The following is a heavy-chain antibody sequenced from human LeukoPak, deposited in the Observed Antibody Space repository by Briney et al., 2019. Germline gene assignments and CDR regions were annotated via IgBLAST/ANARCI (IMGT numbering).Heavy chain of an antibody. CDR3: ARVAYYYGSGSYPYYFDY. D-gene: IGHD3-10*01. Sequence: PGGSLRLSCVVSGFTFSDHYMNWVRQAPGKGLEWVSSISSSSSYIYYADSVKGRSTISRDNAKNSLYLQMNSLRAEDTAVYYCARVAYYYGSGSYPYYFDYWGQGALVTVSS. CDR2: ISSSSSYI. CDR1: GFTFSDHY. J-gene: IGHJ4*02. V-gene: IGHV3-21*01.